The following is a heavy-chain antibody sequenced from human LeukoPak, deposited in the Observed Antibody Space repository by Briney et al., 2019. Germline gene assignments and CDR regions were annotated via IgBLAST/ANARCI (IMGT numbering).Heavy chain of an antibody. D-gene: IGHD6-19*01. J-gene: IGHJ4*02. V-gene: IGHV1-69*13. CDR3: ARAGGMQWLARFRFDY. CDR1: GGTFSSYA. Sequence: ASVKVSCKASGGTFSSYAISWVRQAPGQGLEWMGGIIPIFGTANYAQKFQGRVTITADESTSTAYMELSSLRSEDTAVYYCARAGGMQWLARFRFDYWGQGTLVTVSS. CDR2: IIPIFGTA.